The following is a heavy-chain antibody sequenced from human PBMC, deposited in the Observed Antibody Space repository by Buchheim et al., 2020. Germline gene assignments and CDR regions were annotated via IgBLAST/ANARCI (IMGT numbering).Heavy chain of an antibody. D-gene: IGHD3-22*01. Sequence: QVQLVQSGAEVKKPGASVKVSCKASGYTFTGYYMHWVRQAPGQGLEWMGWINPNSGGTNYAQKFQGWVTMTRDTPISPAYMELSRLGYDGTAVYYCARDGAYYYDSSGSSDAFDIWGQGT. CDR1: GYTFTGYY. CDR2: INPNSGGT. CDR3: ARDGAYYYDSSGSSDAFDI. J-gene: IGHJ3*02. V-gene: IGHV1-2*04.